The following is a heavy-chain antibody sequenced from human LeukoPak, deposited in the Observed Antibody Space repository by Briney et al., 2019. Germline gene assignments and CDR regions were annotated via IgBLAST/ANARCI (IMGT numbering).Heavy chain of an antibody. CDR2: ISAYNGNT. Sequence: ASVRVSCKASGYTFTSYGISWVRQAPGQGLEWMGWISAYNGNTNYAQKPQGRVTMTTDTSTSTAYMELRSLRSDDTAVYYCARTIFGVAGIDYYYMDVWGKGTTVTVSS. D-gene: IGHD3-3*01. CDR1: GYTFTSYG. V-gene: IGHV1-18*01. CDR3: ARTIFGVAGIDYYYMDV. J-gene: IGHJ6*03.